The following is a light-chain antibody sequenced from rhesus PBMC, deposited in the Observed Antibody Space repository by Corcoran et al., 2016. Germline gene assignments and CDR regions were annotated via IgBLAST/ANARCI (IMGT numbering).Light chain of an antibody. J-gene: IGKJ4*01. V-gene: IGKV3-35*01. CDR2: DAS. CDR3: QQESNWPLT. CDR1: QSVNSN. Sequence: ETVMTQSPATLSLSPGERATLACRASQSVNSNLAWYQQKPGQPPRLLIYDASNRATGIPHRFSGSGSGTDFTLTISSLEPEEVGVYYCQQESNWPLTFGGGTKVEIK.